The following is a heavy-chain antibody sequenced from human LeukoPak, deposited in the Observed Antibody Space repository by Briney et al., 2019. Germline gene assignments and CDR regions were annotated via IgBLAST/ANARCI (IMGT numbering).Heavy chain of an antibody. V-gene: IGHV4-59*11. D-gene: IGHD3-10*01. CDR2: IYYSGST. J-gene: IGHJ4*02. CDR1: GGSIGSHF. Sequence: SETLSLTRTVSGGSIGSHFWNWIRQSPGKGLEWMGYIYYSGSTEYNPSLKSRISISVDTSKNKFSLKLTSVTAADTAVYYCARDSGVRGVIGYWGQGTLVTVSS. CDR3: ARDSGVRGVIGY.